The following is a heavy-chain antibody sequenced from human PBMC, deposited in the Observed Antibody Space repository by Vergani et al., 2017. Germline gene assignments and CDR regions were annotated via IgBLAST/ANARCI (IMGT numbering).Heavy chain of an antibody. CDR1: GFTFSSYA. D-gene: IGHD2-15*01. J-gene: IGHJ6*02. CDR2: ISGSGGST. Sequence: EVQLLESGGGLVQPGGSLRLSCAASGFTFSSYAMSWVRQAPGKGLEWVSAISGSGGSTYYADSVKGRFTISRDNSKNTLYLQMNSLRAEDTAVYYCAKGETEVVVAATRYYYYYYGMDVWGQGP. CDR3: AKGETEVVVAATRYYYYYYGMDV. V-gene: IGHV3-23*01.